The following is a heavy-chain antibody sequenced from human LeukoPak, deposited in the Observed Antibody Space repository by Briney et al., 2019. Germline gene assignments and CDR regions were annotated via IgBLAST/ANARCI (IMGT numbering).Heavy chain of an antibody. CDR1: GFTFSSYS. V-gene: IGHV3-48*04. CDR2: ISSSSSTI. J-gene: IGHJ4*02. Sequence: GGSLRLSCAASGFTFSSYSMNWVRQAPGKGLEWVSYISSSSSTIYYADSVKGRFTISRDNAKNSLYLQMNSLRAEDTAVYYCASEFFDYWGQGTLVTVSS. CDR3: ASEFFDY.